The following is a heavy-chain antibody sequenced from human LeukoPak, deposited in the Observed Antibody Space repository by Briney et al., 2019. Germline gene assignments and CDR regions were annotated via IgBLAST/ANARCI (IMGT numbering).Heavy chain of an antibody. J-gene: IGHJ5*02. CDR1: GYSFASYG. V-gene: IGHV1-8*02. CDR3: ARDAGYCSGGSCYSVFRFDP. CDR2: MNPNSGNT. D-gene: IGHD2-15*01. Sequence: GASVKVSCQASGYSFASYGIIWVRQAPGQGPEWMGWMNPNSGNTGYAQKFQGRVTMTRNTSISTAYMELSSLRSEDTAVYYCARDAGYCSGGSCYSVFRFDPWGQGTLVTVSS.